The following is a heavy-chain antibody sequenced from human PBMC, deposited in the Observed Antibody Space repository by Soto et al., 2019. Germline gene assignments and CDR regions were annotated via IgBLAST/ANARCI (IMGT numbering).Heavy chain of an antibody. CDR2: IKSKTDGGTT. V-gene: IGHV3-15*07. D-gene: IGHD2-15*01. Sequence: EVPLVESGGGLVKPGGSLRLSCAASGFTFSNAWMNWVRQAPGKGLEWVGRIKSKTDGGTTDYAAPVKGRFTISRDDSKNTLYLQMNSLKTEDTAVYYCTTRSYCSGGSCYPYGMDVWGQGTTVTVSS. CDR1: GFTFSNAW. CDR3: TTRSYCSGGSCYPYGMDV. J-gene: IGHJ6*02.